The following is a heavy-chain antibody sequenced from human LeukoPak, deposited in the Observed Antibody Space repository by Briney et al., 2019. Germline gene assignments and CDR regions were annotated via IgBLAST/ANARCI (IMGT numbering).Heavy chain of an antibody. Sequence: PGGSLRLSCATSGFSFSSYAMSWVRQAPGKGLEWGSAMSSSDDGRYYAASVRGRFTISRDTSRSTLYLQMNSLRAEDAAVYYCAKAPVTSCRGAFCYPFDYWGQGTLVTVSS. V-gene: IGHV3-23*01. D-gene: IGHD2-15*01. CDR3: AKAPVTSCRGAFCYPFDY. CDR2: MSSSDDGR. J-gene: IGHJ4*02. CDR1: GFSFSSYA.